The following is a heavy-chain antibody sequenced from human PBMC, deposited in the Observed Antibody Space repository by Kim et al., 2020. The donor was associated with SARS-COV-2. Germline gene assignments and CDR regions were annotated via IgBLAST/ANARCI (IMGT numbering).Heavy chain of an antibody. D-gene: IGHD3-10*01. V-gene: IGHV1-3*01. J-gene: IGHJ5*02. Sequence: YSQILRGRVTFRRDTSATTAYMELTSLTCKDTAVYYCAREGSGSYNWLDPWGQGTLVTVSS. CDR3: AREGSGSYNWLDP.